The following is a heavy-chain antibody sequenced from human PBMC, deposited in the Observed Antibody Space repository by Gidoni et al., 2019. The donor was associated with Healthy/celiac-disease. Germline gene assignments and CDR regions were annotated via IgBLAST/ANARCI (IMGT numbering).Heavy chain of an antibody. CDR1: GFTFSSYG. J-gene: IGHJ4*02. CDR3: ATGWELLVY. Sequence: QVQLVESGGGVVPPGRSLRLSCAASGFTFSSYGMHWVRQAPGKGLEWVAVISYDGSNKYYADSVKGRFTISRDNSKNTLYLQMNSLRAEDTAVYYCATGWELLVYWGQGTLVTVSS. V-gene: IGHV3-30*03. CDR2: ISYDGSNK. D-gene: IGHD1-26*01.